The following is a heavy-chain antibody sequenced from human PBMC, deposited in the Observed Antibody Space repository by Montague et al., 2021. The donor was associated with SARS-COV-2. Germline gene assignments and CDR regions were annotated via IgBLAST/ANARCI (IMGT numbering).Heavy chain of an antibody. V-gene: IGHV4-31*03. Sequence: TLSLTCTVSGGSISSGGYYWSWIRQHPGKGPEWIGYIYYSGSTYYNPSLKSRVTISVDMSKNQFSLKLSSVTAADTAVYYCARDVGWYSSSWFDYWGQGTLVTVSS. J-gene: IGHJ4*02. CDR3: ARDVGWYSSSWFDY. CDR1: GGSISSGGYY. CDR2: IYYSGST. D-gene: IGHD6-13*01.